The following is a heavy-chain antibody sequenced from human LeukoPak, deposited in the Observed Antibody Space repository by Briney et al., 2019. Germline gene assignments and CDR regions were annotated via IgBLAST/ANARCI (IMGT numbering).Heavy chain of an antibody. V-gene: IGHV4-59*01. CDR1: LGSLSSYY. D-gene: IGHD3-3*01. CDR3: ATIFGVANPIDY. J-gene: IGHJ4*02. Sequence: SETPSLTRTVSLGSLSSYYWNCIRQPPAKGLEGIGYIQYSGTNYYTPSLKTPMTNSVDTSKSQFSLKLSSVTAADTAVYYCATIFGVANPIDYGGQRTLVTVS. CDR2: IQYSGTN.